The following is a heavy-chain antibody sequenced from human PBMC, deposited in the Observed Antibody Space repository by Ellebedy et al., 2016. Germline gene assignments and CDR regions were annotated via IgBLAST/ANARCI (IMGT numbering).Heavy chain of an antibody. J-gene: IGHJ4*02. CDR1: GGSVSSSNFY. D-gene: IGHD2-21*02. CDR3: VRLGQCDGGACYVSPRQFGFDY. CDR2: IYHSGST. Sequence: SETLSLTCTLSGGSVSSSNFYRGWLRQPPGKGLEWIGNIYHSGSTYYNPSLKSRVTVSVDTSKNQFSLKVTSVTAADTAVYYCVRLGQCDGGACYVSPRQFGFDYWGQGTLVTVSS. V-gene: IGHV4-39*01.